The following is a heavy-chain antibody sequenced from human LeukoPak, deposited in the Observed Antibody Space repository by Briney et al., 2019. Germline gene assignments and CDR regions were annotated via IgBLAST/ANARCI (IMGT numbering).Heavy chain of an antibody. D-gene: IGHD3-10*02. V-gene: IGHV4-30-4*08. J-gene: IGHJ4*02. CDR2: IYSSGST. CDR1: GGSVSSGDYY. Sequence: SETLSLTCIVSGGSVSSGDYYWSWIRQPPGEGLEWIGYIYSSGSTYYNPSLRSRLTISVDTSKNQFSLKLRSVTAADTAVHYCARCSGYYFFDYWGQGALVTVSS. CDR3: ARCSGYYFFDY.